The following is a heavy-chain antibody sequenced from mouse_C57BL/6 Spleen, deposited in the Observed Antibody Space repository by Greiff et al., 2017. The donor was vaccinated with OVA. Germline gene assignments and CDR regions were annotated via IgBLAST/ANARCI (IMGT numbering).Heavy chain of an antibody. D-gene: IGHD2-4*01. V-gene: IGHV1-64*01. J-gene: IGHJ2*01. Sequence: QVQLQQPGAELVRPGSSVKLSCKASGYTFTSYWMDWVKQRPGQGLEWIGMIHPNSGSTNYNEKFKSKATLTVDKSSSTAYMQLSSLTSEDSAVYYCARSRGYDYDRGYFDYWGQGTTLTVSS. CDR2: IHPNSGST. CDR1: GYTFTSYW. CDR3: ARSRGYDYDRGYFDY.